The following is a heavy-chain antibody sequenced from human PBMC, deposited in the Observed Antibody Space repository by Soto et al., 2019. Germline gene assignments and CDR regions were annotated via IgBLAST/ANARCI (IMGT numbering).Heavy chain of an antibody. Sequence: GGSLRLSCAASVFNFSNSGMHWVRQAPGKGLEWVAVIWFDGSNKFYADSVTGRFTISRDNYKNTLYLQINSLRAEDTAVYYCASSQVPTASRYFDWLFYWGQGTLVTVSS. CDR2: IWFDGSNK. CDR1: VFNFSNSG. V-gene: IGHV3-33*01. CDR3: ASSQVPTASRYFDWLFY. D-gene: IGHD3-9*01. J-gene: IGHJ4*02.